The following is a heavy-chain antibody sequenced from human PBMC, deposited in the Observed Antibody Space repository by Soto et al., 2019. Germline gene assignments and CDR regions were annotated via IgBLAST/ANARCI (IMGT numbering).Heavy chain of an antibody. D-gene: IGHD7-27*01. CDR1: GGSFSGYY. J-gene: IGHJ4*02. CDR2: INHSGST. V-gene: IGHV4-34*01. CDR3: ARYPPNWGHDY. Sequence: SETLSLTCAVYGGSFSGYYWSWIHQPPGKGLEWIGEINHSGSTNYNPSLKSRVTISVDTSKNQFSLKLSSVTAADTAVYYCARYPPNWGHDYWGQGTLVTVSS.